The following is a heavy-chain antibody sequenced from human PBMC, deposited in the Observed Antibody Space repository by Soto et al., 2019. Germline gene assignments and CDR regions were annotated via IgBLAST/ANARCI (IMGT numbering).Heavy chain of an antibody. CDR1: GFTFSDYY. CDR2: ISSSSSYT. V-gene: IGHV3-11*03. CDR3: AKTETFNGYYNAFDY. D-gene: IGHD3-9*01. Sequence: PGGSLRLSCAASGFTFSDYYMSWIRQAPGKGLEWVSYISSSSSYTNYADSVKGRFTISRDNAKNSLYLQMGSLTAGDTAVYYCAKTETFNGYYNAFDYWGQGTRVTVSS. J-gene: IGHJ4*02.